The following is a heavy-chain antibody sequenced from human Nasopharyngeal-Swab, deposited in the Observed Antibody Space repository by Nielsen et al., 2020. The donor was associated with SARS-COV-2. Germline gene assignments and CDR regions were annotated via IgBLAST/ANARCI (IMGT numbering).Heavy chain of an antibody. J-gene: IGHJ4*02. CDR1: GGSISSYY. CDR2: IYYSGST. Sequence: SETLSLTCTVSGGSISSYYWSWIPQPPGQGLGWIGYIYYSGSTNYHPSLKSRVTISVDTSKNQFSLKLSSVTAADTAVYYCAREADGDYYFDYWGQGTLVTVSS. CDR3: AREADGDYYFDY. D-gene: IGHD4-17*01. V-gene: IGHV4-59*01.